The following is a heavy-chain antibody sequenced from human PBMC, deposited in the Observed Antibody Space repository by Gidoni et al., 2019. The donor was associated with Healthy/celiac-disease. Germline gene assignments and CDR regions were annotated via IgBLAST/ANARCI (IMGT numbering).Heavy chain of an antibody. V-gene: IGHV4-39*01. CDR1: GGSISSSSYY. CDR2: IYYSGST. CDR3: VTSIYYGSGKPYYFDY. J-gene: IGHJ4*02. Sequence: QLQLQESGPGLVKPSETLSLTCTVSGGSISSSSYYWGWIRQPPGKGLEWIGSIYYSGSTYYNPSRKSRVTISVDTSKNQFSLKLSSVTAADTAVYYCVTSIYYGSGKPYYFDYWGQGTLVTVSS. D-gene: IGHD3-10*01.